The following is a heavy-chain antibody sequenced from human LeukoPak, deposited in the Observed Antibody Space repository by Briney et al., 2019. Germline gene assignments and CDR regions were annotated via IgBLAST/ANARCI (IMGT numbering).Heavy chain of an antibody. V-gene: IGHV3-74*01. J-gene: IGHJ4*02. Sequence: GGSLRLSCAASGFTFSSYGMHWVRQAPGKGLEWVAHINSDGSSTIYADSVKGRFTISRDNAKNTLYLQMNSLRAEDTAVYYCARDRGAGIVRAVDYWGQGTLVTLSS. CDR2: INSDGSST. CDR3: ARDRGAGIVRAVDY. CDR1: GFTFSSYG. D-gene: IGHD1-26*01.